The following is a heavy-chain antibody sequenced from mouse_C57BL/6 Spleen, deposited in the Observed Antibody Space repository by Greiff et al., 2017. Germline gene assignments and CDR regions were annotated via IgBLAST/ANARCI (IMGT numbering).Heavy chain of an antibody. V-gene: IGHV1-82*01. CDR1: GYAFSSSW. J-gene: IGHJ4*01. Sequence: QIQLQQSGPELVKPGASVKISCKASGYAFSSSWMNWVKQRPGKGLEWIGRIYPGDGDTNYNGKFKGKATLTADKSSSTAYMQLSSLTSEDSAVYFCADSNYAMDYWGQGTSVTVSS. D-gene: IGHD2-5*01. CDR3: ADSNYAMDY. CDR2: IYPGDGDT.